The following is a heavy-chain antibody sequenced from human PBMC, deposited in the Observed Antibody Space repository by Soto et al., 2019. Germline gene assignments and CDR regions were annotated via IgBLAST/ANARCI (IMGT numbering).Heavy chain of an antibody. J-gene: IGHJ4*02. V-gene: IGHV3-11*01. D-gene: IGHD3-10*01. CDR2: ISRRSSTI. Sequence: QVQLVESGGGLVKPGGSLRLSCAASGLTFSDYYMTWIRQAPGKGLEWISYISRRSSTINYADSVKGRFTISRDNARKSVYLEMNSLRAEDTAVYYCAIPDYYGYGGLDYWGQGTQVTVSS. CDR3: AIPDYYGYGGLDY. CDR1: GLTFSDYY.